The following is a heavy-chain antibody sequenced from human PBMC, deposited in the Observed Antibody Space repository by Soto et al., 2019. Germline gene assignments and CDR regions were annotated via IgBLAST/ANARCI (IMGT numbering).Heavy chain of an antibody. J-gene: IGHJ6*02. CDR1: GGSISSGGYS. D-gene: IGHD3-10*01. V-gene: IGHV4-30-2*01. Sequence: SETLSLTCAVSGGSISSGGYSWSWIRQPPGKGLEWIGYIYHSGSTYYNPSLKSRVTISVDRSKNQFSLKLSSVTAADTAAYYCARGGGGYYGSGSYYKDHYGMDVWGQGTTVTVSS. CDR2: IYHSGST. CDR3: ARGGGGYYGSGSYYKDHYGMDV.